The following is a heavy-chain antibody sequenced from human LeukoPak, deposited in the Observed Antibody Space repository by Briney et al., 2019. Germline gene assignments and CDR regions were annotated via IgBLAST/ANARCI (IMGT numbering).Heavy chain of an antibody. J-gene: IGHJ4*02. V-gene: IGHV4-59*01. CDR2: IYNSEST. CDR3: ARASSGLDY. CDR1: GGSINTNY. Sequence: SETLSLTCTVSGGSINTNYWSWIRQPPGKGLEWIGYIYNSESTNYNPSLKGRVTISLDTSTNQFSLKLTSVTAADTAVYYCARASSGLDYWGQGTLVTVSS. D-gene: IGHD3-22*01.